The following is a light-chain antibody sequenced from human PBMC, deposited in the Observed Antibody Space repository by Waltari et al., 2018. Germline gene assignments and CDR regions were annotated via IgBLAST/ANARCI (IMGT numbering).Light chain of an antibody. CDR3: QQSDSMPFT. CDR2: DAS. J-gene: IGKJ4*01. Sequence: DIQMTQSPSSLSASVGDRVSITCRTSQRISRYLNWYQQKPGKAPKLLIYDASTLQSGVPSRFSGSGSGTDFTLTISSLQPEDFATYHCQQSDSMPFTFGGGTKVEIK. V-gene: IGKV1-39*01. CDR1: QRISRY.